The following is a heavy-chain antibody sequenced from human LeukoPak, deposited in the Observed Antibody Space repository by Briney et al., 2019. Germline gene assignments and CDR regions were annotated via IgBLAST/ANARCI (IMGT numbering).Heavy chain of an antibody. CDR2: INPNSGGT. Sequence: GASVKVSCKASGYTFTGYYMHWVRQAPGQGLEWMGWINPNSGGTNYAQKIQGRVTMTRDTSISTAYMELSRLRSDDTAVYYCARCATTVTTLPGLSWWDNWFDPWGQGTLVTVSS. D-gene: IGHD4-11*01. CDR1: GYTFTGYY. J-gene: IGHJ5*02. CDR3: ARCATTVTTLPGLSWWDNWFDP. V-gene: IGHV1-2*02.